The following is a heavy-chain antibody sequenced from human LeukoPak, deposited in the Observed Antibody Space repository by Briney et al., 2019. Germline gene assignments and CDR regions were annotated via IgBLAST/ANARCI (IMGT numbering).Heavy chain of an antibody. Sequence: ASVKVSCKASGYTFTSYDINWVRQAPGQGLEWMGWISAYNGNTNYAQKLQGRVTMTTDTSTSTAYMELRSLRSDDTAVYYCARDGRWLQKNDAFDIWGQGTMVTVSS. V-gene: IGHV1-18*01. CDR2: ISAYNGNT. J-gene: IGHJ3*02. CDR3: ARDGRWLQKNDAFDI. CDR1: GYTFTSYD. D-gene: IGHD5-24*01.